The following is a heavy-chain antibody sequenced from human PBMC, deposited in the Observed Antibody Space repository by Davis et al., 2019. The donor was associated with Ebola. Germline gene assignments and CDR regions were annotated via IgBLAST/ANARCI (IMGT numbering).Heavy chain of an antibody. D-gene: IGHD1-26*01. CDR2: ISYDGDNS. CDR1: EFTFTTYV. V-gene: IGHV3-30-3*01. Sequence: GESLKISCAASEFTFTTYVMHWVRQAPGKGLEWVAVISYDGDNSYYADSVKGRFTISRENSKNTLYLQMNSLRTEDTAVYYCTRPIVGATLDAFDIWGQGTMVTVSS. J-gene: IGHJ3*02. CDR3: TRPIVGATLDAFDI.